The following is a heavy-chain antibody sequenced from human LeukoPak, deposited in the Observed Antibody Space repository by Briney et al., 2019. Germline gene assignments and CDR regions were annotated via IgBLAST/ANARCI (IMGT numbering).Heavy chain of an antibody. Sequence: GGSLRLSCAASGFTFSSYWMHWVRQAPGKGLVWVSRINSDGSSTSYADSVKGRFTISRDNAKNTLYLQMNSLRAEDTAVYYCARALLYDFLSGHTLFDPWGQGTLVTVSS. V-gene: IGHV3-74*01. CDR1: GFTFSSYW. CDR2: INSDGSST. J-gene: IGHJ5*02. D-gene: IGHD3-3*01. CDR3: ARALLYDFLSGHTLFDP.